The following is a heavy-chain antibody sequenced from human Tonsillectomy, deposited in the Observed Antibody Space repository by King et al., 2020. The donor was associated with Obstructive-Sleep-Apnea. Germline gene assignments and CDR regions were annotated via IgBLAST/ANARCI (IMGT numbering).Heavy chain of an antibody. CDR1: GYTFSSYY. CDR3: ARVPCSSTSCYGRFDY. Sequence: VQLVESGAEVKKPGASVKVSCKSSGYTFSSYYMHWVRQAPGQGLEWMGIINPSGGSTSYAQKFQGRVTMTRDTSTSTVYMELSSLRSEDTAVYYCARVPCSSTSCYGRFDYWGQGTLVTVSS. CDR2: INPSGGST. D-gene: IGHD2-2*01. V-gene: IGHV1-46*01. J-gene: IGHJ4*02.